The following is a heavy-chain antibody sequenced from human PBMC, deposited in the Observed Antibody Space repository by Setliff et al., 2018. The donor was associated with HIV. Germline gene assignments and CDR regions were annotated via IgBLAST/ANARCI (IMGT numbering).Heavy chain of an antibody. J-gene: IGHJ6*03. V-gene: IGHV2-5*02. CDR1: GFSLSTSGVG. Sequence: GSGPTLVNPTQTLTLTCTFSGFSLSTSGVGVGWIRQPPGKALEWLALIYCDDDKRYSPSLQSRLTITKDTSKNQVVLTMTNMDPVDTATYYCAHSYCSSTSCYPHYYYYMDVWGKGTTVTVSS. CDR3: AHSYCSSTSCYPHYYYYMDV. D-gene: IGHD2-2*01. CDR2: IYCDDDK.